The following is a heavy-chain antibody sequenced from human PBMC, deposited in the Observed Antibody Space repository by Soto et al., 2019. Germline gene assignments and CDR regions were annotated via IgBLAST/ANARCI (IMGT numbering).Heavy chain of an antibody. CDR2: INHSGST. J-gene: IGHJ6*02. CDR3: ARLKWSGYYPDYYYYGMDV. D-gene: IGHD3-3*01. V-gene: IGHV4-34*01. Sequence: PSETLSLTCAVYGGSSSGYYRTWIRQPPGKGLEWIGEINHSGSTNYNPSLKSRVSISEDTSKNQFSLKLSSVTAADTAMYYCARLKWSGYYPDYYYYGMDVWGQGTTVTVS. CDR1: GGSSSGYY.